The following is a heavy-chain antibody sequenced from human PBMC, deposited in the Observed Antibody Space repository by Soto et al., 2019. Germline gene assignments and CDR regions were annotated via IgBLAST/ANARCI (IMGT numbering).Heavy chain of an antibody. CDR2: ISSTTNYI. V-gene: IGHV3-21*01. D-gene: IGHD3-10*01. CDR1: GFTFTRYS. J-gene: IGHJ4*02. CDR3: AREFEDLTSNFDY. Sequence: GGSLRLSCAASGFTFTRYSMNWVRQAPGKGLEWVSSISSTTNYIYYADSMKGRFTVSRDNAKNSVYLEMNSLSAEDTAVYYCAREFEDLTSNFDYWGQGTLVTVSS.